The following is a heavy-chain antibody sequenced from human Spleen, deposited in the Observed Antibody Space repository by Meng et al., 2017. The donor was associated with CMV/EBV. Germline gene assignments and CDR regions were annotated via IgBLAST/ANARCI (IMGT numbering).Heavy chain of an antibody. V-gene: IGHV4-39*07. CDR3: AVDTAVIIANSQAFHI. J-gene: IGHJ3*02. CDR2: LYYAGTP. D-gene: IGHD5-18*01. Sequence: SETLSLTCTVSGASISSSGYFWGWIRQPPGKGLEWIGTLYYAGTPYYNLSLRSRITISVDTSKNQFSLKLTSVTAADTAVYYCAVDTAVIIANSQAFHIWGQGTMVTVSS. CDR1: GASISSSGYF.